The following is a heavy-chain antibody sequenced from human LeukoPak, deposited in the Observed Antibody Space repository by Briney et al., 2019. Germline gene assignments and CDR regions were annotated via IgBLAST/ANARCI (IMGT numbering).Heavy chain of an antibody. CDR2: IYYSGST. J-gene: IGHJ6*02. CDR3: ARHNIVVVPAALYGVDV. V-gene: IGHV4-59*08. Sequence: PSETLSLTCTVSGGSISSYYWSWIRQPPGKGLEWIGYIYYSGSTNYNPSLKSRVTISVDTSKNQFSLKLSSVTAADTAVYYCARHNIVVVPAALYGVDVWGQGTTVTVSS. CDR1: GGSISSYY. D-gene: IGHD2-2*01.